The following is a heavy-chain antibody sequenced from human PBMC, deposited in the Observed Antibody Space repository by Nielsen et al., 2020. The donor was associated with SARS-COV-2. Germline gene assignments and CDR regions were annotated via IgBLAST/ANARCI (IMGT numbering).Heavy chain of an antibody. J-gene: IGHJ6*02. V-gene: IGHV1-8*01. D-gene: IGHD3-3*01. Sequence: ASVKVSCKASGYTFTSYDINWVRQATGQGLEWMGWMNPNSGNTGYAQKFQGRVTMTRNTSISTAYMELSSLRSEDTAVYYCARGKGGGRTFGWYYDFWSGYSLPETETYYYYYGMDVWGQGTTVTV. CDR1: GYTFTSYD. CDR2: MNPNSGNT. CDR3: ARGKGGGRTFGWYYDFWSGYSLPETETYYYYYGMDV.